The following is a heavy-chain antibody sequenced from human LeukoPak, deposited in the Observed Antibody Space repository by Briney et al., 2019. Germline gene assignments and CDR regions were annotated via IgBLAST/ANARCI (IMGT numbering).Heavy chain of an antibody. CDR1: GVSISPFY. D-gene: IGHD2-8*01. Sequence: PSETLSLTCTVSGVSISPFYWSWIRQPPGKGLEWIGYIHYSGSTNYNPSLKSRVTISLDTSKNQFPLKMSSVTTADTAVYYCARVASSVMDYWGQGILVTVSS. V-gene: IGHV4-59*01. CDR3: ARVASSVMDY. CDR2: IHYSGST. J-gene: IGHJ4*02.